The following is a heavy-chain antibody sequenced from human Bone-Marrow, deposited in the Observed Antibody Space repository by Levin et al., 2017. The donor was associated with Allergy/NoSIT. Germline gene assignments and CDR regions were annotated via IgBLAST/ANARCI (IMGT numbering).Heavy chain of an antibody. Sequence: PSETLSLTCTVSGDSITSSYWSWIRRPPGKGLQWIGYIFHSGTTKYNPSLKGRVTLTADTSKNQLSLRLTSVTAADAAVYYCAGHSQRPGAWLLLSDWFDPWGQGTLVTISS. V-gene: IGHV4-59*03. CDR1: GDSITSSY. D-gene: IGHD6-19*01. J-gene: IGHJ5*02. CDR3: AGHSQRPGAWLLLSDWFDP. CDR2: IFHSGTT.